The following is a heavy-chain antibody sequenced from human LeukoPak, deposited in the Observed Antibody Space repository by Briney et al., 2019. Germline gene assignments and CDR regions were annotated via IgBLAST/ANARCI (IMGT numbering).Heavy chain of an antibody. J-gene: IGHJ4*02. CDR2: INTDGSST. D-gene: IGHD6-6*01. CDR3: ARSGGSSSLGY. V-gene: IGHV3-74*01. Sequence: GGSLRLSCATSGFTFSSYWMHWVRQAPGKGLVWVSHINTDGSSTTYADSVKGRLTISRDNAKNTLYLQMNSLRAEDTAVYYCARSGGSSSLGYWGQGTLVTVSS. CDR1: GFTFSSYW.